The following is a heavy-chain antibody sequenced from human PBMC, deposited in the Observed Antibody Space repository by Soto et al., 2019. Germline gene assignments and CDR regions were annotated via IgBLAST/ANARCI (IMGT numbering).Heavy chain of an antibody. Sequence: QVQLVESGGGVVQPGRSLRLSCAASGFTFSSYGMHWVRQAPGKGLEWVAVIWYDGSNKYYADSVKGRFTISRDNSKNALYLQMNSLIAEGTAVYYCAIDEKLRFLELFRKADYYYYMDVWGKGTTVTVSS. J-gene: IGHJ6*03. CDR1: GFTFSSYG. CDR2: IWYDGSNK. D-gene: IGHD3-3*01. V-gene: IGHV3-33*01. CDR3: AIDEKLRFLELFRKADYYYYMDV.